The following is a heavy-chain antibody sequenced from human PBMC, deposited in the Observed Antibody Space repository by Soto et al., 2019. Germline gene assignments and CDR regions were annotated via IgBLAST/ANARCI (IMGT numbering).Heavy chain of an antibody. D-gene: IGHD2-15*01. CDR1: GFTFSSYA. Sequence: HPGGSLRLSCAASGFTFSSYAMSWVRQAPGKGLEWVSAISGSGGSTYYADSVKGRFTISRDNSKNTLYLQMNSLRAEDTAVYYCAKDLLLGCSGGSCPLDYWGQGTLVTVSS. V-gene: IGHV3-23*01. J-gene: IGHJ4*02. CDR3: AKDLLLGCSGGSCPLDY. CDR2: ISGSGGST.